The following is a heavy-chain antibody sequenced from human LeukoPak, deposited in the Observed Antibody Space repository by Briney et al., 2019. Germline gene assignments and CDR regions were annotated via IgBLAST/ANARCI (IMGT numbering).Heavy chain of an antibody. J-gene: IGHJ5*02. V-gene: IGHV1-18*01. D-gene: IGHD2-2*02. CDR3: ARDGGEVPAAIRGWFDP. CDR2: ISAYNGNT. CDR1: GYTFTSYG. Sequence: ASVKVSCKASGYTFTSYGISWVRQAPGQGLEGMGWISAYNGNTNYAQKLQGRVTMTTDTSTSTAYMELRSLRSDDTAVYYCARDGGEVPAAIRGWFDPRGQGTLVTVSS.